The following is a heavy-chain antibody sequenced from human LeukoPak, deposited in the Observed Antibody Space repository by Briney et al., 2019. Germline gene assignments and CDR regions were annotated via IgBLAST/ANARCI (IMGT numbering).Heavy chain of an antibody. D-gene: IGHD3-16*01. V-gene: IGHV3-48*02. CDR2: ISLSSSMI. Sequence: GGSLRLSCAASGFNFSTYSMNWVRQAPGKGLEWVSYISLSSSMILDANYVKARLTISSDHAKNSVYLQMNRLRDEDTAVYYCARDSYYIPGNYNYVGGRFDHWGQGTLVTVSS. J-gene: IGHJ4*02. CDR3: ARDSYYIPGNYNYVGGRFDH. CDR1: GFNFSTYS.